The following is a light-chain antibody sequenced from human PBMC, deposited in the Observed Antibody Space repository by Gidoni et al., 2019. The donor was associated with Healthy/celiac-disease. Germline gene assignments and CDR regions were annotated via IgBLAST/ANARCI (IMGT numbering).Light chain of an antibody. V-gene: IGKV4-1*01. CDR3: QQYYSNPWT. J-gene: IGKJ1*01. CDR1: QRVLYSTNNKNY. Sequence: VPLDDSATINCKSSQRVLYSTNNKNYLAWYQQKPGQPPKLLIYWASTRETGVPDRFSGSGSGTDFTLTISSLQAEDVAVYYCQQYYSNPWTFGQXTKVEIK. CDR2: WAS.